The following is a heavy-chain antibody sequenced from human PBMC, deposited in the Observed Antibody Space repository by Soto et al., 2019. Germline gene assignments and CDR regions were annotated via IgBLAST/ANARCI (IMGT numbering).Heavy chain of an antibody. CDR3: ASSSITMVRGVIFSSNWFDP. CDR1: GGSISSYY. D-gene: IGHD3-10*01. V-gene: IGHV4-59*08. J-gene: IGHJ5*02. Sequence: SETLSLTCTVSGGSISSYYWSWIRQPPGKGLEWIGYIYYSGSTNYNPSLKSRVTISVDTSKNQFSLKLSSVTAADTAVYYCASSSITMVRGVIFSSNWFDPWGQGTLVNVAS. CDR2: IYYSGST.